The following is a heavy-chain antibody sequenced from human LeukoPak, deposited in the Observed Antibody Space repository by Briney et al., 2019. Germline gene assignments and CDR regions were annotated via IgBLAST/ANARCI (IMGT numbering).Heavy chain of an antibody. J-gene: IGHJ6*02. Sequence: NPGGSLRLSCAASGFTFSSYAMSWVRQAPGKGLEWVSAISGSGGSTFYADFVKGRFSISRDNSKNTLYLQMSSLSAEDTAVYYCARPRYDFWSGSSYYYYGMDVWGQGTTVTVSS. CDR3: ARPRYDFWSGSSYYYYGMDV. CDR2: ISGSGGST. CDR1: GFTFSSYA. D-gene: IGHD3-3*01. V-gene: IGHV3-23*01.